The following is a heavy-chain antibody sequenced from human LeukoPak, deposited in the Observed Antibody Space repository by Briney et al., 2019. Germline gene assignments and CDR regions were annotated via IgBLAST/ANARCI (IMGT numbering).Heavy chain of an antibody. V-gene: IGHV4-39*07. CDR1: GGSISSRSYY. CDR3: ARARRSTYYYDSSGYPNYFDY. CDR2: IYYSGST. Sequence: SETLSLTCIVSGGSISSRSYYWGWIRQPPGKGLEWIGSIYYSGSTYYNPSLKSRVTISVDTSKNQFSLKLSSVTAADTAVYYCARARRSTYYYDSSGYPNYFDYWGQGTLATVSS. D-gene: IGHD3-22*01. J-gene: IGHJ4*02.